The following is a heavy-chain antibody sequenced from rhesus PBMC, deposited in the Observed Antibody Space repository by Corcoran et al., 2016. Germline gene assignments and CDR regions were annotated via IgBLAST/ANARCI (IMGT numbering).Heavy chain of an antibody. CDR2: FSESVGTI. CDR3: TRDLGIAAAGPVY. Sequence: DVQLVESGGGLVKPGGSLRLSCVASGLTFSSYEMHWVRQAPGKGLEGVFVFSESVGTIYYAYSVKGRFTISRDNAKNSLFLQMNSLRAEDTAVYYCTRDLGIAAAGPVYWGQGVLVTVSS. V-gene: IGHV3-100*02. CDR1: GLTFSSYE. D-gene: IGHD6S26*01. J-gene: IGHJ4*01.